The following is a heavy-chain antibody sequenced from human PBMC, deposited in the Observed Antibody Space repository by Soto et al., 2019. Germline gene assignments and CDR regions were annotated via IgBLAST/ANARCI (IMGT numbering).Heavy chain of an antibody. J-gene: IGHJ4*02. Sequence: EVQLVESVGGLVKPGGSLRLSCAASGFTFSNAWMNWVRQAPGKGLEWVGRIKSKTDGGTTDYAATVKGRFTISRDDSKNTLYLQMNSLKTEDTAVYYCTTDPYDSSGYYRFDYWGQGTLVTVSS. CDR1: GFTFSNAW. CDR2: IKSKTDGGTT. V-gene: IGHV3-15*07. CDR3: TTDPYDSSGYYRFDY. D-gene: IGHD3-22*01.